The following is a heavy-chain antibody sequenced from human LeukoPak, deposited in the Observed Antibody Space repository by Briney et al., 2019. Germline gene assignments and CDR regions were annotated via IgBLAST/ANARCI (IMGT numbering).Heavy chain of an antibody. V-gene: IGHV4-4*02. CDR1: GGSISSDNW. CDR2: IYHSGST. Sequence: PSETLSLTCAVSGGSISSDNWWSWVRQPPGKGLEWIGEIYHSGSTIYNPSLKSRVTISVDKSKNQFSLKVYSVTAADTAVYYCARVTGYMIEDYFDYWGQGTLVTVSS. D-gene: IGHD3-22*01. J-gene: IGHJ4*02. CDR3: ARVTGYMIEDYFDY.